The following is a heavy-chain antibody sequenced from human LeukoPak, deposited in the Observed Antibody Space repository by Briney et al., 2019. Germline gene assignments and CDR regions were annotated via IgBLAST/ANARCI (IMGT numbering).Heavy chain of an antibody. CDR3: ARDGEGSQSESSVTLDY. J-gene: IGHJ4*02. CDR1: GFIFRNYW. Sequence: GGSLRLSCTASGFIFRNYWMSWVRRAPGKGLEWVANIKEDGSETFYVDSLRGRFSISRDNAKNSLFLQMSSLGAEDSAVYYCARDGEGSQSESSVTLDYWGQGALVSVSS. D-gene: IGHD3-22*01. CDR2: IKEDGSET. V-gene: IGHV3-7*01.